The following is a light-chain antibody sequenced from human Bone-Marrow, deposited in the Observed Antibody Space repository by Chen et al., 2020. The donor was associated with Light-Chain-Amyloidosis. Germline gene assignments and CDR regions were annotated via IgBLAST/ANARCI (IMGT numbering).Light chain of an antibody. CDR3: QVWDRSSDRPV. J-gene: IGLJ3*02. V-gene: IGLV3-21*02. Sequence: YVMTQPSSVSVAPGQKATIACGGNNIGSTSVHWSQQTPGQAPLLVGYDDSDRPSGIPERLSGSNSGNTATLTISRVEAGDEADYYCQVWDRSSDRPVFGGGTKLTVL. CDR1: NIGSTS. CDR2: DDS.